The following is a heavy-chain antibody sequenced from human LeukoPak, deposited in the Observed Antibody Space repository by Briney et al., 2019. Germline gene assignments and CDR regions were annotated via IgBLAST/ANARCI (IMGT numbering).Heavy chain of an antibody. CDR1: GYTFTGYY. V-gene: IGHV1-18*04. J-gene: IGHJ4*02. Sequence: ASVTVSCKASGYTFTGYYMHWVRQAPGQGLEWMGWISAYNGNTNYAQKLQGRVTMTTDTSTSTAYMELRSLRSDDTAVYYCARAKIAVATNDYWGQGTLVTVSS. CDR2: ISAYNGNT. D-gene: IGHD6-19*01. CDR3: ARAKIAVATNDY.